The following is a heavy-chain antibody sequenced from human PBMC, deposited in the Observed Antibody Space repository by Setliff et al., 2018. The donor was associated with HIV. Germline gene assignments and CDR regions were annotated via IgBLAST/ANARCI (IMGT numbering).Heavy chain of an antibody. Sequence: TSETLSLTCTVSGGSISTSYWNWIRQPPGKGLEWIAYIYISGTTNYNPSLKSRVTISLDTSQNQFSLKLTSVTAADTAVYYCARLRQWLAFFDSWGQGTLVTVSS. CDR1: GGSISTSY. CDR2: IYISGTT. J-gene: IGHJ4*02. D-gene: IGHD6-19*01. V-gene: IGHV4-4*09. CDR3: ARLRQWLAFFDS.